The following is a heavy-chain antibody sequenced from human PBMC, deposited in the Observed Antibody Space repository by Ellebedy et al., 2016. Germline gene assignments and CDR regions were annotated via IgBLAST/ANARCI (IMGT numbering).Heavy chain of an antibody. V-gene: IGHV3-23*01. CDR2: ISGDGDTT. CDR1: GFAFRNFF. J-gene: IGHJ4*02. Sequence: GGSLRLXXVASGFAFRNFFMSWVRQVPGGGLEWLSTISGDGDTTFSADSVKGRFTISRDNFKNSVYLRMNSLRVEDTAVYYCRQGHYADLWGQGTLVTVSS. CDR3: RQGHYADL. D-gene: IGHD4-17*01.